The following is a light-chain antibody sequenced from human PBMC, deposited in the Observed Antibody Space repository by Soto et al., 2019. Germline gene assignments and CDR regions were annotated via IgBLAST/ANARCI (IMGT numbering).Light chain of an antibody. Sequence: EVVLTQSPATLSLSPGERATLSCTASQSISTYLTWYQHKPGQAPRLLIYDASRSAPGIQARFSGSGSGTDFTHTISSLEPEDFEVYYCQQRRNWPPLTFGGGTKVEIK. CDR2: DAS. V-gene: IGKV3-11*01. J-gene: IGKJ4*01. CDR1: QSISTY. CDR3: QQRRNWPPLT.